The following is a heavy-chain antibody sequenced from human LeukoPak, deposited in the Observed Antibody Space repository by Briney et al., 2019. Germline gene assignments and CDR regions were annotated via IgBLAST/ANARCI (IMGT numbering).Heavy chain of an antibody. D-gene: IGHD3-22*01. CDR2: ISYDGSNK. CDR1: GFTFSSYG. Sequence: QPGRSLRLSCAASGFTFSSYGMHWVRQAPGKGLEWVAVISYDGSNKYYADSVKGRFTISRDSSKNTLYLQMNSLRAEDTAVYYCARASYYDSSDNWFDPWGQGTLVTVSS. J-gene: IGHJ5*02. V-gene: IGHV3-30*03. CDR3: ARASYYDSSDNWFDP.